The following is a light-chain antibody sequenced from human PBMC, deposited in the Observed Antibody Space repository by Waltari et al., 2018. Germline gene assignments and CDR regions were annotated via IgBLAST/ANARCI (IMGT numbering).Light chain of an antibody. J-gene: IGKJ4*01. CDR2: NAA. CDR1: QSIRDF. CDR3: QQRSNWPPLT. V-gene: IGKV3-11*01. Sequence: EIVLTQSPATLSLSQGDSATLSCRASQSIRDFLAWYQHKPGQAPRLLIYNAAVRATDTPARFSGSGSGTDFTLTISSLEPEDFAVYYCQQRSNWPPLTFGGGTKVEIK.